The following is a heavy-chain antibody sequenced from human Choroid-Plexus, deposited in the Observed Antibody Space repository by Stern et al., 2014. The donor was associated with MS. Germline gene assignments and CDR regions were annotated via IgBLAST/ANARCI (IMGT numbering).Heavy chain of an antibody. CDR2: VSYDGSYK. D-gene: IGHD2/OR15-2a*01. J-gene: IGHJ5*02. CDR1: GFTFGSCA. Sequence: VQLLESGGGVVQPGRPLRLSCVASGFTFGSCAMHWVRQAPGKGLEWVAGVSYDGSYKYYADSVKGRFPISRDNSQNTLYMQMSSLRPEDTAVFYCAKDRQYLTYFFDHWGQGSLVTVSS. V-gene: IGHV3-30*18. CDR3: AKDRQYLTYFFDH.